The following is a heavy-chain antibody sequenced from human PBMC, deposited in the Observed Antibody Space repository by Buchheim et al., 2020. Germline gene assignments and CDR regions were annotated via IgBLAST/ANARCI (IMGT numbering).Heavy chain of an antibody. V-gene: IGHV4-34*01. CDR3: ARHISAGPQSSYYYGMDV. J-gene: IGHJ6*02. Sequence: QVQLQQWGAGLLKPSETLSLTCAVYGGSFSGYYWSWIRQPPGKGLEWIGEINHSGSTNYNPSLKSRVTISVDTSTNQFSLKLSSVTAADTAVYYCARHISAGPQSSYYYGMDVWGQGTT. CDR2: INHSGST. CDR1: GGSFSGYY. D-gene: IGHD1-14*01.